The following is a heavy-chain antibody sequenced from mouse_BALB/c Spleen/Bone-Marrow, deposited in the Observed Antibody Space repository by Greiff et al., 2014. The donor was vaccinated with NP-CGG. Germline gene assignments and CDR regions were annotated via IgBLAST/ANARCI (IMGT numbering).Heavy chain of an antibody. CDR1: GYKFTDYA. J-gene: IGHJ2*01. D-gene: IGHD1-1*01. V-gene: IGHV1-67*01. CDR2: ISTYSGNT. Sequence: VQLQQSGPEQVRPGVSVKISCEGSGYKFTDYAMHWVKQSHAKSLEWIGLISTYSGNTHYNQKFKGKATMTVDKSSSTAYMELARLTSEDSAIYYCARNFYGSAYFDFWGQGSTLTVSS. CDR3: ARNFYGSAYFDF.